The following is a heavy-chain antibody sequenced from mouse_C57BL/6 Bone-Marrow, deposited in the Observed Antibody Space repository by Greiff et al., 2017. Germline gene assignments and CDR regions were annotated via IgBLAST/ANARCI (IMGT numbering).Heavy chain of an antibody. Sequence: DVKLVESGGGLVQPGGSLKLSCAASGFTFSDYGMAWVRQAPRKGPGWVAFISNLAYSIYYADTVTGRFTISRENAKNTLYLEMSSLRSEDTAMYYCARGDSFAYWGQGTLVTVSA. J-gene: IGHJ3*01. CDR2: ISNLAYSI. D-gene: IGHD3-3*01. CDR3: ARGDSFAY. CDR1: GFTFSDYG. V-gene: IGHV5-15*01.